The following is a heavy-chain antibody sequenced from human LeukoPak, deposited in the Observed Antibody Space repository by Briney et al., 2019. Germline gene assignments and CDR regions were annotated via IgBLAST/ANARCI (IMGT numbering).Heavy chain of an antibody. CDR1: GYSFTSYC. CDR2: IYPGDSDT. J-gene: IGHJ4*02. V-gene: IGHV5-51*01. Sequence: GESLKISCKGSGYSFTSYCIGWVRQMPGKGLEWMGIIYPGDSDTRYSPSFQGQVTISADKSISTAYLQWSSLKASDTAMYYCARSEGYYDSSGFLDYWGQGTLVTVSS. CDR3: ARSEGYYDSSGFLDY. D-gene: IGHD3-22*01.